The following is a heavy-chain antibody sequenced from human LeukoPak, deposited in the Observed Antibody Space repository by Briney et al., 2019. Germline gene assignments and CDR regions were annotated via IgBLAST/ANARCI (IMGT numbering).Heavy chain of an antibody. CDR1: GFTFSSYG. CDR3: AALPY. Sequence: PGGSLRLSCAASGFTFSSYGMHWVRQAPGKGLEGVAVISYDGSNKYYADSVKGRFTISRDNSKNTLYLQMNSLRAEDTAVYYCAALPYWGQGTMVTVSS. J-gene: IGHJ3*01. V-gene: IGHV3-30*03. CDR2: ISYDGSNK.